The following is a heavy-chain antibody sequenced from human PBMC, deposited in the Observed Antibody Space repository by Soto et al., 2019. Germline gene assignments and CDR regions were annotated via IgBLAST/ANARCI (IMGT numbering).Heavy chain of an antibody. CDR1: GGSISSSSYY. CDR3: ARPARYSSPSGFGY. Sequence: PSGTLSLTCTVSGGSISSSSYYWGWIRQPPGKGLEWIGSIYYSGSTYYNPSLKSRVTISVDTSKNQFSLKLSSVTAADTAVYYCARPARYSSPSGFGYWGQGTLVTVSS. V-gene: IGHV4-39*01. J-gene: IGHJ4*02. D-gene: IGHD6-19*01. CDR2: IYYSGST.